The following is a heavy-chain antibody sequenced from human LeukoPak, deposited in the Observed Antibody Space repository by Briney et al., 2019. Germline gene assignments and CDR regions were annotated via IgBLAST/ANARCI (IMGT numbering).Heavy chain of an antibody. Sequence: PGGSLRLSCAASGFTFSTSWMDWVRQAPGKGLEWVANIKEDGSVKNYVDSVKGRFTISRDNSKNTLYLQMNSLRAEDTAVYYCAKELYSSSLGFDYWGQGTLVTVSS. V-gene: IGHV3-7*03. J-gene: IGHJ4*02. D-gene: IGHD6-13*01. CDR1: GFTFSTSW. CDR2: IKEDGSVK. CDR3: AKELYSSSLGFDY.